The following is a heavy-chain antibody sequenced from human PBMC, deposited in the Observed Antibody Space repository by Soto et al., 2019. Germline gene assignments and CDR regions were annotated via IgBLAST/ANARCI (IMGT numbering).Heavy chain of an antibody. CDR1: GYTFTSYG. D-gene: IGHD6-6*01. J-gene: IGHJ5*02. V-gene: IGHV1-18*01. CDR2: ISAYNGNT. CDR3: ARHSPIFGSSSSISNWFDP. Sequence: VASVKVSCKXSGYTFTSYGISWVRQAPGQGLEWMGWISAYNGNTNYAQKLQGRVTMTTDTSTSTAYMKLRSLRSDDTAVYYCARHSPIFGSSSSISNWFDPWGQGTLVTVSS.